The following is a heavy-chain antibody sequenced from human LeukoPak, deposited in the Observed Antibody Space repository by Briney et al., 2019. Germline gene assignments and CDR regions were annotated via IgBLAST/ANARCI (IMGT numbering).Heavy chain of an antibody. CDR1: GYIFTDYY. D-gene: IGHD2-21*02. V-gene: IGHV1-2*06. CDR3: ARAPAYCGGDCYFY. J-gene: IGHJ4*02. CDR2: INPNNGGT. Sequence: GASVKVSYKASGYIFTDYYMHWVRQAPGQGLEWMGRINPNNGGTYYSQKFQGRVTMTRDTSITTAYMELSRLRSDDTAVYYCARAPAYCGGDCYFYWGQGTLVTVSS.